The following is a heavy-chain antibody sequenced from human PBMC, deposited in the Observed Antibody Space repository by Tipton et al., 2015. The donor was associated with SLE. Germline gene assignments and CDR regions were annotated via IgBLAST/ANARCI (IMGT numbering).Heavy chain of an antibody. D-gene: IGHD2-21*01. CDR1: GFTFSSYA. Sequence: SLRLSCAASGFTFSSYAMHWVRQAPGKGLEWVAVISYDGSNKYYADSVKGRFSISRDNSKNTLYLQMNSLRPEDTAVYYCARVGDDLFSYHYMDVWGKGATVIVSS. CDR2: ISYDGSNK. J-gene: IGHJ6*03. V-gene: IGHV3-30*04. CDR3: ARVGDDLFSYHYMDV.